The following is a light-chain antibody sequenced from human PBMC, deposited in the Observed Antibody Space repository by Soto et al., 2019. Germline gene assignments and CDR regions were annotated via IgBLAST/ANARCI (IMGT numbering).Light chain of an antibody. CDR3: GSWDSSLSAYV. V-gene: IGLV1-51*01. J-gene: IGLJ1*01. Sequence: QSVLTQPPSVSAAPGQKVTISCSGSSSNIGGNSVSWCQPLPGTAPKLLIYDDNKRPSGIPDRFSGSKSGTSATLGITGFQTGDDADYYCGSWDSSLSAYVFGTGTNVTVL. CDR1: SSNIGGNS. CDR2: DDN.